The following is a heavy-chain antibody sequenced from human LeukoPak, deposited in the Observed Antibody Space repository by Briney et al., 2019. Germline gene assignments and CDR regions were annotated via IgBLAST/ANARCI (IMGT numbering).Heavy chain of an antibody. CDR2: XXXXXST. CDR3: ARMSGYSNSWPQRTPLNRFDP. J-gene: IGHJ5*02. CDR1: GGSFSGYY. V-gene: IGHV4-34*01. Sequence: PSETLSLTCAVYGGSFSGYYWXXXRQPPGKGXXXXXXXXXXXSTNYNPSLKSRVTISVDTSKNQFSLKLSSVTAADTAVYYCARMSGYSNSWPQRTPLNRFDPWGQGTLVTVSS. D-gene: IGHD6-13*01.